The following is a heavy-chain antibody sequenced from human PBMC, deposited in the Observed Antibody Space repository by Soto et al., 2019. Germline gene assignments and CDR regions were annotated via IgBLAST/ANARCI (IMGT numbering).Heavy chain of an antibody. CDR3: ARHYIVVVVAGGGFDY. CDR2: IYYSGST. J-gene: IGHJ4*02. CDR1: GGSISSSSYY. Sequence: KTSETLSLTCTGSGGSISSSSYYWGWIRQPPGKGLEWIGSIYYSGSTYYNPSLKSRVTISVDTSKNQFSLKLSSVTAADTAVYYCARHYIVVVVAGGGFDYWGQGTLVTVSS. D-gene: IGHD2-15*01. V-gene: IGHV4-39*01.